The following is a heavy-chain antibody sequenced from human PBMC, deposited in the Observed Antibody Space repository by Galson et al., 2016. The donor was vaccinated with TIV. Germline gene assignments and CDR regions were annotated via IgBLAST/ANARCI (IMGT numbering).Heavy chain of an antibody. V-gene: IGHV3-11*01. D-gene: IGHD6-13*01. Sequence: SLRLSCAASRFTFSDYYMSWIRQAPGRGLEWASEISGSGTTLFYADSVKGRFTISRDNAKNSLYLQMNSLRAEDTAIYYCATAIAAAGTFDHWGQGTLVTVSS. J-gene: IGHJ4*02. CDR1: RFTFSDYY. CDR3: ATAIAAAGTFDH. CDR2: ISGSGTTL.